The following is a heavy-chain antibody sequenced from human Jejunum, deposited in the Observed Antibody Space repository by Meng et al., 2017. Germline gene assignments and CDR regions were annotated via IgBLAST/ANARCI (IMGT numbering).Heavy chain of an antibody. CDR3: ARELGGTYFFDC. D-gene: IGHD1-7*01. CDR2: MRPSSGDT. V-gene: IGHV1-2*02. CDR1: AYTFTGYF. Sequence: ASVKVSCKASAYTFTGYFFMHWVRQAPGQGLEWMGWMRPSSGDTNYAQNFQGRVTMTRDTSMNTAYMDLSSLRSDDTAVYYCARELGGTYFFDCWGQGTRVTGYS. J-gene: IGHJ4*02.